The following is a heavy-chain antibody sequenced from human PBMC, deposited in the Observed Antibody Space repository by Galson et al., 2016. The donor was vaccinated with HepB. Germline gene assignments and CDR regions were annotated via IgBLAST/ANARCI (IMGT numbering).Heavy chain of an antibody. CDR3: ATAPHYDFWSGRP. D-gene: IGHD3-3*01. J-gene: IGHJ5*02. V-gene: IGHV3-15*01. CDR2: IKSKTDGGTP. Sequence: SLRLSCAASGFTFSNTWMSWVRQAPGKGLEWVGHIKSKTDGGTPDYAAPVKGRFTISRDDSKDTFYLQMNSLKTEDTAVYYCATAPHYDFWSGRPWGQGTLVTVSS. CDR1: GFTFSNTW.